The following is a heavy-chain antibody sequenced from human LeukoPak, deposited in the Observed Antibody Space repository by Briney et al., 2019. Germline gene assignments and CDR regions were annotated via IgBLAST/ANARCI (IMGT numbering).Heavy chain of an antibody. Sequence: GRSLRLSCAASGFTFSSYAMHWVRQAPGKGLEWVAVISYDGSNKYYADSVKGRFTISRDNSKNTLYLQMNSLRAEDTAVYYCARDRSGWYGAYYYGMDVWGQGTTVTVSS. CDR3: ARDRSGWYGAYYYGMDV. J-gene: IGHJ6*02. D-gene: IGHD6-19*01. CDR1: GFTFSSYA. CDR2: ISYDGSNK. V-gene: IGHV3-30*04.